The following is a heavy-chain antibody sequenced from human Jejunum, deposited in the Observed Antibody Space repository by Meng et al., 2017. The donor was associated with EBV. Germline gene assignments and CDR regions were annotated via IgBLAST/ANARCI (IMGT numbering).Heavy chain of an antibody. CDR2: IKSKTDGGTV. V-gene: IGHV3-15*01. D-gene: IGHD4-11*01. J-gene: IGHJ4*02. Sequence: VQLVASGGGLVKPGGVFSLACAASGFTFSNAWMSWVRQAPGKGLEWVGRIKSKTDGGTVDYAAPVKSRFTISRDDSKDTLYLQMNSLETEDTAVYYCATDLPYINYLFDYWGQGTLVTVSS. CDR1: GFTFSNAW. CDR3: ATDLPYINYLFDY.